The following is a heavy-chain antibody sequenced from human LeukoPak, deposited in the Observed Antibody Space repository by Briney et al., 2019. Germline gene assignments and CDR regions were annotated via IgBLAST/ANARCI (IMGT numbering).Heavy chain of an antibody. CDR3: ASSAAPLNDAFDI. CDR2: ISAYNGNT. Sequence: GASVKVSCKASGYTFTSYGISWVRQAPGQGLEWMGWISAYNGNTNYAQKLQGRVTMTRDTSTSTAYMELRSLRSDDTAVYYCASSAAPLNDAFDIWGQGTMVTVSS. CDR1: GYTFTSYG. V-gene: IGHV1-18*01. D-gene: IGHD2-2*01. J-gene: IGHJ3*02.